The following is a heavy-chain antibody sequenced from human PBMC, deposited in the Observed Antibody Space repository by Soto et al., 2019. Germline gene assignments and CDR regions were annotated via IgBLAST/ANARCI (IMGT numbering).Heavy chain of an antibody. CDR1: GGTFNRQA. V-gene: IGHV1-69*12. CDR2: FIPIFGTT. D-gene: IGHD3-10*02. J-gene: IGHJ5*02. Sequence: QVLPSGAEVKKPGSSVKVSCKASGGTFNRQAFSWVRQAPGQGLEWMGGFIPIFGTTDYSQKFQGRVTITADEATSTAYMELSSLTSDDTAVYYCARVDSSMFEGGEWFDPWGQGTLVTVSS. CDR3: ARVDSSMFEGGEWFDP.